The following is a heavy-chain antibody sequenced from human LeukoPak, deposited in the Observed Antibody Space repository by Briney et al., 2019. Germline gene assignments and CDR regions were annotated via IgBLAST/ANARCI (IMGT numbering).Heavy chain of an antibody. Sequence: SETLSLTCTVSGGSISSYYWSWIRQPPGKGLEWLGNIYYSGSTNYNHSLKSRVTITVDTSKNQSSLKLSSVTAADTAVYYCAREKIGRGQYYFDYWGQGTLVTVSS. V-gene: IGHV4-59*01. D-gene: IGHD3-10*01. J-gene: IGHJ4*02. CDR1: GGSISSYY. CDR2: IYYSGST. CDR3: AREKIGRGQYYFDY.